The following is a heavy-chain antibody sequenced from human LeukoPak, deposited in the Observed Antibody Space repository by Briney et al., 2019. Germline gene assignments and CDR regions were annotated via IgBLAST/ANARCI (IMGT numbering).Heavy chain of an antibody. CDR1: GFTLSIYS. CDR2: IWYDGSNK. V-gene: IGHV3-33*01. J-gene: IGHJ3*02. CDR3: ARDVYYYDSSSPDDACVI. Sequence: GGSLRLSCGATGFTLSIYSMLGVRQAPGKGLEWVAVIWYDGSNKYYADSVKGRFTISRDNSKNTLYLQMNSLRAENTAVYYCARDVYYYDSSSPDDACVIRGQGTMVTVSS. D-gene: IGHD3-22*01.